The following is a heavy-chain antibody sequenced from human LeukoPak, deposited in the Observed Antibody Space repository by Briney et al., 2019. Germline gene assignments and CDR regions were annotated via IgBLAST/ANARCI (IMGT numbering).Heavy chain of an antibody. CDR3: ARAPPGDSHDY. CDR2: IYYSGST. Sequence: PSETLSLTCTVSGGSISSSNYYWGWIRQSPGKGLEWIGTIYYSGSTYYNSSLESRVTISVDTSKNQFSLRLSSVSAADTAVYYCARAPPGDSHDYWGQGTLVTVSS. CDR1: GGSISSSNYY. D-gene: IGHD5-18*01. V-gene: IGHV4-39*07. J-gene: IGHJ4*02.